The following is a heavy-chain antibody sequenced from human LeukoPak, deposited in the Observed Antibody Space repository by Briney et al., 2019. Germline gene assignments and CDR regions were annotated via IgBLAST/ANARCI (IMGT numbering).Heavy chain of an antibody. CDR1: GFTFSSYA. Sequence: GGSLRLSCAASGFTFSSYAMSWVRQAPGKGLEWVSAISGSGGSTYYADSVKGRFTISRDNSKNTLCLQMNGLRAEDTAVYYCAKGYSSGWDSYFDYWGQGTLVTVSS. CDR2: ISGSGGST. J-gene: IGHJ4*02. D-gene: IGHD6-19*01. CDR3: AKGYSSGWDSYFDY. V-gene: IGHV3-23*01.